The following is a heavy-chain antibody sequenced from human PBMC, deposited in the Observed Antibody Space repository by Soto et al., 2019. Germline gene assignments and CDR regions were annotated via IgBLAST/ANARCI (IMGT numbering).Heavy chain of an antibody. V-gene: IGHV4-59*01. CDR1: GGSISNYY. CDR2: FYYSGST. CDR3: ARDRRDPHYYYGMDV. J-gene: IGHJ6*02. D-gene: IGHD2-21*02. Sequence: QVQLQESGPGLVKPSETLSLTCTVSGGSISNYYWSWIRQPPGKGLEWIGYFYYSGSTNYNPSLKSRVTISADTSKNQCSLKLSSVTAADTAVYYCARDRRDPHYYYGMDVWGQGTTVTVSS.